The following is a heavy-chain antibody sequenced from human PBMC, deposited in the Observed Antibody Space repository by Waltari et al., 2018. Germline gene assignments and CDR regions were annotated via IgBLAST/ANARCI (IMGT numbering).Heavy chain of an antibody. Sequence: QVQLQQWGAGLLKPSETLSLTCAVYGGSFSGYYWSWIRQPPGKGLEWIGEINHSGSTNYNPSLKSRVTISVDTSKNQFSLKLSSVTAADTAVYYCASRTYNWFDPWGQGTLVTVSS. D-gene: IGHD1-1*01. CDR1: GGSFSGYY. CDR3: ASRTYNWFDP. V-gene: IGHV4-34*01. CDR2: INHSGST. J-gene: IGHJ5*02.